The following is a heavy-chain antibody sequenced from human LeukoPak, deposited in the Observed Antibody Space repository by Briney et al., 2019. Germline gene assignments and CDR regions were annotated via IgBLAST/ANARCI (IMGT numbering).Heavy chain of an antibody. CDR1: GDSVSSSFAA. CDR2: TYYRSQWYN. Sequence: SQTLSLTCAISGDSVSSSFAARTWIRQSPSRGLEWLGRTYYRSQWYNDYAESLKSRITINPDTSKNQFSLHLNSVTPEDTAVYFCSRGRSLGYCSSSSCYVSDAFDIWGQGTMVTVSS. J-gene: IGHJ3*02. D-gene: IGHD2-2*01. CDR3: SRGRSLGYCSSSSCYVSDAFDI. V-gene: IGHV6-1*01.